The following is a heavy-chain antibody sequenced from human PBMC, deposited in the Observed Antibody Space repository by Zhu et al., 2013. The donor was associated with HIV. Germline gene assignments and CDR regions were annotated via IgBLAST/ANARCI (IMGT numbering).Heavy chain of an antibody. CDR2: ISAYNGNT. CDR3: ARGEDIVVVPAAISERFGFDP. D-gene: IGHD2-2*01. J-gene: IGHJ5*02. CDR1: GYTFTSYG. Sequence: QVQLVQSGAEVKKPGASVKVSCKASGYTFTSYGISWVRQAPGQGLEWMGWISAYNGNTNYAQKLQGRVTMTTDTSTSTAYMELRSLRSDDTAVYYCARGEDIVVVPAAISERFGFDPWGQGTLVTVSS. V-gene: IGHV1-18*01.